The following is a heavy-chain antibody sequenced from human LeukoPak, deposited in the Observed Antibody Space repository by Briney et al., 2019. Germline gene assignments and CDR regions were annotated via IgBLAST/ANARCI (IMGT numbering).Heavy chain of an antibody. D-gene: IGHD6-13*01. Sequence: ASVKVSCKASGYTFTGYYMHWVRQAPGQGLEWVALINPNDGSTTYAHKFQGRVTMTRDTSTSTVYMDLSRLTSEDTAVCYCVRAPRDSSTMLDYWGQGTLVTVSS. CDR3: VRAPRDSSTMLDY. J-gene: IGHJ4*02. CDR1: GYTFTGYY. V-gene: IGHV1-46*01. CDR2: INPNDGST.